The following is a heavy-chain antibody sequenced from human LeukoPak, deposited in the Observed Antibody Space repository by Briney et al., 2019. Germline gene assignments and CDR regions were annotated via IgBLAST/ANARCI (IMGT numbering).Heavy chain of an antibody. V-gene: IGHV3-7*02. CDR3: AQAAAGMSPTDY. J-gene: IGHJ4*02. Sequence: GGSLRLSCAASGFTFSSYAMSWVRQAPGKGLEWVANIKQGGSEKYYADSVKGRFTISRDNAKNSLYLQMNSLRAEDTAVYYCAQAAAGMSPTDYWGQGTLVTVSS. CDR2: IKQGGSEK. D-gene: IGHD6-13*01. CDR1: GFTFSSYA.